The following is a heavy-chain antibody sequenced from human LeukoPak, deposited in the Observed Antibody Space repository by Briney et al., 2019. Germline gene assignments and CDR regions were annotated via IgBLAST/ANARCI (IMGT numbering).Heavy chain of an antibody. Sequence: SETLSLTCTVSGGSISSYYWSWIRQPPGKGLEWIGYIYYSGSTNYNPSLKSRVTISVDTSKNQFSLKLSSVTAADTAVYFCARHFFFGYSNAFVIWGQGTMVTVSS. CDR3: ARHFFFGYSNAFVI. CDR1: GGSISSYY. J-gene: IGHJ3*02. CDR2: IYYSGST. V-gene: IGHV4-59*08. D-gene: IGHD2-15*01.